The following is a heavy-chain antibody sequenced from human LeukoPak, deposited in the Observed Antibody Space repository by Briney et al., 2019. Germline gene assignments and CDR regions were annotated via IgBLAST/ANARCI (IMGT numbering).Heavy chain of an antibody. CDR3: ARNLIAVAGTDWFDP. CDR1: GYTFTGYY. J-gene: IGHJ5*02. D-gene: IGHD6-19*01. V-gene: IGHV1-2*02. Sequence: ASVKVSCKASGYTFTGYYMHWVRQAPGQGLEWMRWINPNSGGTNYAQKFQGRVTMTRDTSISTAYMELSRLRSDDTAVYYCARNLIAVAGTDWFDPWGQGTLVTVSS. CDR2: INPNSGGT.